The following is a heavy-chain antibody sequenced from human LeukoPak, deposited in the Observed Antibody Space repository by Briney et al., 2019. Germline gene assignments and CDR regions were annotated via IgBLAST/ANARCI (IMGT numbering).Heavy chain of an antibody. CDR3: ARHPFATPFDY. J-gene: IGHJ4*02. D-gene: IGHD2-15*01. Sequence: PSETLSLTCTVSGGSISDNYWSWIRQPPGKGLEWIGYAYYSGHTNCNSSLKSRVTMSLDTSKSQFSLRLSSVTAADTAVYFCARHPFATPFDYWGPGTLVTVSS. CDR2: AYYSGHT. CDR1: GGSISDNY. V-gene: IGHV4-59*08.